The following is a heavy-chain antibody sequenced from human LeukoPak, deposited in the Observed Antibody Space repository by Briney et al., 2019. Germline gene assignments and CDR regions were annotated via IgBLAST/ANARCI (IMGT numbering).Heavy chain of an antibody. CDR2: INHSGNT. J-gene: IGHJ4*02. Sequence: SETLSLTCAVYVGSFSGYYWSWIRQSPGRGLEWIGEINHSGNTNYNPSLKSRVNISVDTSKNQFSLKLRSVTAADTAVYYCARDGGAAAIDYWGQGTRVTVSS. CDR3: ARDGGAAAIDY. CDR1: VGSFSGYY. V-gene: IGHV4-34*01. D-gene: IGHD6-25*01.